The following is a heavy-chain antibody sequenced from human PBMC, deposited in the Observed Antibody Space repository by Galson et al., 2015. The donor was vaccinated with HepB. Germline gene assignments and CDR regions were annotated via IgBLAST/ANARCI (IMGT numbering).Heavy chain of an antibody. J-gene: IGHJ4*02. CDR3: AKEGWGGNYLDY. V-gene: IGHV3-64*01. Sequence: SLRLSCAASGLTFSSYSMHWARQAPGKGLEYVSAINNNGISTYYANSVKGRFAISRDNSKNTLYLQMGNMRAEDMAVYYCAKEGWGGNYLDYWGQGALVTVSS. CDR1: GLTFSSYS. D-gene: IGHD3-10*01. CDR2: INNNGIST.